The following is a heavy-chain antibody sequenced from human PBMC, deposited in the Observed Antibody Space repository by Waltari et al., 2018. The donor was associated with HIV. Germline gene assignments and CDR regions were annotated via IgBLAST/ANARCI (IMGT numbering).Heavy chain of an antibody. D-gene: IGHD2-15*01. V-gene: IGHV3-53*04. CDR1: GFTVSSNY. CDR2: IYSGGST. Sequence: EVQLVESGGGLVQPGGSLRLSCAASGFTVSSNYMSWVRQAPGKGLEWVSVIYSGGSTYYADSVKGRFTISRHNSKNTLYLQMNSLRAEDTAVYYCARPHLNCSGGSCRDYWGQGTLVTVSS. CDR3: ARPHLNCSGGSCRDY. J-gene: IGHJ4*02.